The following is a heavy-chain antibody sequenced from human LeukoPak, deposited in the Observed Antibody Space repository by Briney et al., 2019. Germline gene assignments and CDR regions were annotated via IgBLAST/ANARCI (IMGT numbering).Heavy chain of an antibody. CDR2: IYSGGST. CDR3: AKDIGYGSGSYSPPRLTTFDY. J-gene: IGHJ4*02. CDR1: GFTVSSNY. D-gene: IGHD3-10*01. V-gene: IGHV3-53*01. Sequence: PGGSLRLSCAASGFTVSSNYMSWVRQAPGKGLEWVSVIYSGGSTYYADSVKGRFTISRDNSKNTLYLQMNSLRAEDTAVYYCAKDIGYGSGSYSPPRLTTFDYWGQGTLVTVSS.